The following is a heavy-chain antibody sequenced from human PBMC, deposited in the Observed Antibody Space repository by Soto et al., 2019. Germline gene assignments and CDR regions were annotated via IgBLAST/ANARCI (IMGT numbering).Heavy chain of an antibody. V-gene: IGHV3-33*01. CDR2: IYFDGSNK. D-gene: IGHD6-19*01. J-gene: IGHJ4*02. CDR1: GFPFSPYG. CDR3: VRDIWDTSGWYFDY. Sequence: QVQLVESGGGVVQPGRSLRLSCAASGFPFSPYGMHWVRQAPGKGLEWVELIYFDGSNKYYSDSVKGRFTISRDNSNNTLYLQMNSLRAEDTATYYFVRDIWDTSGWYFDYWGQGALVTVSS.